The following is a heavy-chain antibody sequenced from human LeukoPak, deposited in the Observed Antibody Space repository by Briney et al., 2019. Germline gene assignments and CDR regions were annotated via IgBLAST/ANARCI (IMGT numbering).Heavy chain of an antibody. CDR3: AKGPNGRYYDPSFDP. CDR1: GFTFSSYA. V-gene: IGHV3-23*01. D-gene: IGHD1-26*01. Sequence: GGSLRLSCAASGFTFSSYAMSWVRQAPGKGLEWVSAISGSGSSTYYADSVKGRFTISRDNSKNTLYLQMNSLRAEDTAVYYCAKGPNGRYYDPSFDPWGQGTLVTVSS. J-gene: IGHJ5*02. CDR2: ISGSGSST.